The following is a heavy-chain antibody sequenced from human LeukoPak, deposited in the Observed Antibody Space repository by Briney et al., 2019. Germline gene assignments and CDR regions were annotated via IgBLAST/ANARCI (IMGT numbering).Heavy chain of an antibody. CDR3: ATPSGYSSSWSFDY. V-gene: IGHV1-18*01. CDR1: GYTFTSYG. J-gene: IGHJ4*02. D-gene: IGHD6-13*01. Sequence: ASAKVSCKASGYTFTSYGISWVRQAPGQGLEWMGWISAYNGNTNYARKLQGRVTMTTDTSTSTAYMELRSLRSDDTAVYYCATPSGYSSSWSFDYWGQGTLVTVSS. CDR2: ISAYNGNT.